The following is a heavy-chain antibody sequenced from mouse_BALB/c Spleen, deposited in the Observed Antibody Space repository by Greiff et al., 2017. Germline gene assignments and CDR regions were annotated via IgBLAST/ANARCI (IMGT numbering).Heavy chain of an antibody. J-gene: IGHJ4*01. Sequence: EVMLVESGGGLVKPGGSLKLSCAASGFTFSSYAMSWVRQTPEKRLEWVATISSGGSYTYYPDSVKGRFTISRDNAKNTLYLQMSSLRSEDTAMYYCARRGLLYYAMDYWGQGTSVTVSS. CDR3: ARRGLLYYAMDY. CDR1: GFTFSSYA. V-gene: IGHV5-9-1*01. CDR2: ISSGGSYT. D-gene: IGHD2-3*01.